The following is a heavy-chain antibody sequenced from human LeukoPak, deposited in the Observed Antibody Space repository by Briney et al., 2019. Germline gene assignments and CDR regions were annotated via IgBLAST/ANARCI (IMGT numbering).Heavy chain of an antibody. CDR2: TSGSGGST. V-gene: IGHV3-23*01. CDR3: AKGSRATYYYNSSGHGLDY. J-gene: IGHJ4*02. CDR1: GFSFSSYA. D-gene: IGHD3-22*01. Sequence: PGGSLRLSCAASGFSFSSYAMTWVRQAPGKGLEWVSGTSGSGGSTYYADSVKGRFTISRDNAKNSLYLQMNSLRAEDTAVYYCAKGSRATYYYNSSGHGLDYWGQGTLVTVSS.